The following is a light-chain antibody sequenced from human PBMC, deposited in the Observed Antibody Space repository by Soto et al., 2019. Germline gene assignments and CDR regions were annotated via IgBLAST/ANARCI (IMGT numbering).Light chain of an antibody. CDR3: QQANTLPLT. V-gene: IGKV1-12*01. Sequence: DIQMTQSPSFVSASVGDRVTITCRASQGISSWLAWYQQRPGKAPNLLIYGASSLQSGVPSRFSGIGSGTDFTLTINSLQPEDSVTYYCQQANTLPLTFGGGTKVEI. CDR2: GAS. CDR1: QGISSW. J-gene: IGKJ4*01.